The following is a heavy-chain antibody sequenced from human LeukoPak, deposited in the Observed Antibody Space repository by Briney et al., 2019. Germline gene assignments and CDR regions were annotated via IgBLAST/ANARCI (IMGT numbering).Heavy chain of an antibody. Sequence: GGSLRHSCAASGFTFSSYWMSWVRQAPGKGLELVANIKQDGSEKYYVDSVKGRFTISRDNAKNSLYLQMNSLRAEDTAVYYCARGITVVNWFDPWGQGTLVTVSS. CDR3: ARGITVVNWFDP. CDR2: IKQDGSEK. D-gene: IGHD2-21*01. V-gene: IGHV3-7*01. CDR1: GFTFSSYW. J-gene: IGHJ5*02.